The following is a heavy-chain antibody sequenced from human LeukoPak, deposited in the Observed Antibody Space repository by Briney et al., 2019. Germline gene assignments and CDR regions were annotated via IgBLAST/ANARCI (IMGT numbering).Heavy chain of an antibody. CDR3: ARVLSRYYDILTGDYDY. D-gene: IGHD3-9*01. CDR1: GYTFTSYG. J-gene: IGHJ4*02. V-gene: IGHV1-18*01. Sequence: ASVKVCCKASGYTFTSYGISWVRQAPGQGLEWMGWISAYNGNTNYAQKLQGRVTMTTDTSTSTAYMELRGLRSDDTAVYYCARVLSRYYDILTGDYDYWGQGTLVTVSS. CDR2: ISAYNGNT.